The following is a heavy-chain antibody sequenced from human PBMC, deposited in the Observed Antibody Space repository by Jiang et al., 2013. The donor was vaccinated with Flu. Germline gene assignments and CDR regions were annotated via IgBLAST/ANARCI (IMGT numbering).Heavy chain of an antibody. V-gene: IGHV3-23*01. Sequence: VQLLESGGSLVQPGGSLRLSCAASGFTFDTYAMTWVRQAPGKGLEWVSTISGPESTTYYADSVKGRFIISKDNSKNTLFLQMNSLRADDTAVYYCAKGLRFVIRGGNLASWGQGTLVTVSS. CDR3: AKGLRFVIRGGNLAS. CDR2: ISGPESTT. CDR1: GFTFDTYA. J-gene: IGHJ4*02. D-gene: IGHD3-3*01.